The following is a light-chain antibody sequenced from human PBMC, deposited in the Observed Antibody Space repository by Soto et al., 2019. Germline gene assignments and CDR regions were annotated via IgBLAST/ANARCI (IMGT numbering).Light chain of an antibody. J-gene: IGKJ1*01. CDR1: QSISSW. CDR2: DAS. Sequence: MQMTHSPSTLSASVVDIFTITRGPSQSISSWLAWYQQKPGKVSKLLIYDASSLESGVPSRFSGGGSGRDFTLTISSLQHEDFATYYCQQSYSTLRTLGQGTKVDI. V-gene: IGKV1-5*01. CDR3: QQSYSTLRT.